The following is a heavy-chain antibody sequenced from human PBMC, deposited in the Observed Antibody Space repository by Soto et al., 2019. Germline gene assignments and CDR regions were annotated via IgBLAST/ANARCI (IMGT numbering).Heavy chain of an antibody. CDR2: INAGNGNT. J-gene: IGHJ4*02. D-gene: IGHD2-15*01. CDR1: GYTFPSYA. CDR3: ARPSPYCSGGSCYLDY. Sequence: ASVKVSCKASGYTFPSYAMHWVRQAPGQRLEWMGWINAGNGNTKYSQKFQGRVTITRDTSASTAYMELSSLRSEDTAVYYCARPSPYCSGGSCYLDYWGQGTLVTVSS. V-gene: IGHV1-3*01.